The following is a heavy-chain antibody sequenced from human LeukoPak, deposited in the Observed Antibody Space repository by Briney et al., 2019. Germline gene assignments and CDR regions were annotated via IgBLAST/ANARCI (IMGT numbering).Heavy chain of an antibody. Sequence: GGSLRLSCVASGFTFGSYSMNWVRQAPGKGLEWISYISSGSRTIYYADSVEGRFTVSRDNAKNSLYLQMRSLRAEDTAVYYCARESITGHRDFDYWGQGTLVTVSS. CDR3: ARESITGHRDFDY. V-gene: IGHV3-48*01. CDR1: GFTFGSYS. CDR2: ISSGSRTI. D-gene: IGHD1-20*01. J-gene: IGHJ4*02.